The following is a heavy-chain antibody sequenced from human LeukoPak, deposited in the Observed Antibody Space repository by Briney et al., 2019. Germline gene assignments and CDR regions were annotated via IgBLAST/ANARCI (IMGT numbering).Heavy chain of an antibody. CDR1: GGSISSGGYY. D-gene: IGHD3-3*01. CDR2: IYHSGST. V-gene: IGHV4-30-2*01. Sequence: SQTLSLTCTVSGGSISSGGYYWSWIRQPAGKGLEWIGYIYHSGSTYYNPSLKSRVTISVDRSKNQFSLKLSSVTAADTAVYYCARGPDFWSGYYTPSAFDIWGQGTMVTVSS. CDR3: ARGPDFWSGYYTPSAFDI. J-gene: IGHJ3*02.